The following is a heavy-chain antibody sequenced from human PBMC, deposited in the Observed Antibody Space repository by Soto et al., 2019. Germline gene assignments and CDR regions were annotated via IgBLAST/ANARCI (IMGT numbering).Heavy chain of an antibody. CDR3: ARSRTEAARAFDY. Sequence: SETLSLTCAVYGGSFSGYYWSWIRQPPGKGLEWIGEINHSGSTNYNPSLKSRVTISVDTSENQFSLKLSSVTAADTAVYYCARSRTEAARAFDYWGQGTLVTVSS. J-gene: IGHJ4*02. V-gene: IGHV4-34*01. CDR1: GGSFSGYY. CDR2: INHSGST. D-gene: IGHD6-6*01.